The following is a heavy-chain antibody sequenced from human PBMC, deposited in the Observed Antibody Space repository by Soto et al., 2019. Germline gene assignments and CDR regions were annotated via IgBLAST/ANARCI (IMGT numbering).Heavy chain of an antibody. V-gene: IGHV4-61*01. CDR1: GGSVSSGSYY. CDR2: IYYSGST. D-gene: IGHD5-18*01. CDR3: ARCHGDDTAMVQW. Sequence: QVQLQESGPGLVKPSETLSLTCTVSGGSVSSGSYYWSWIRQPPGKGLEWIGYIYYSGSTNYNPSRKSRVTIPVDTSKNQFSLKLSSVTAADTAVYYCARCHGDDTAMVQWWGQGTLVTVSS. J-gene: IGHJ4*02.